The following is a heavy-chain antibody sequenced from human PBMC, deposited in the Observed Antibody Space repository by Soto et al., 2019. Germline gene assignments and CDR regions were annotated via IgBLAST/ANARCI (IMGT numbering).Heavy chain of an antibody. CDR1: GGNISSGDYY. J-gene: IGHJ6*02. D-gene: IGHD3-10*01. CDR3: ARFRVLLWFGELLLDYYYGMDV. V-gene: IGHV4-30-4*01. Sequence: SETLSLTCTVSGGNISSGDYYWSWIRQPPGKGLEWIGYIYYSGSTYYNPSLKSRVTISVDTSKNQFSLKLSSVTAADTAVYHCARFRVLLWFGELLLDYYYGMDVWGQGTTVTVSS. CDR2: IYYSGST.